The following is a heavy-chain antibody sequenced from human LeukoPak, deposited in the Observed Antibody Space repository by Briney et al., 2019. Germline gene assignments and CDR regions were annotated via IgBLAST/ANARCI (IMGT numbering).Heavy chain of an antibody. V-gene: IGHV4-39*01. CDR2: IYYSGST. J-gene: IGHJ4*02. D-gene: IGHD2-15*01. Sequence: PSETLSLTCTVSGGSISSSSYYWGWIRQPPGKGLEWIGSIYYSGSTYYNSSLKSRVTISVDTSKNQFSLKLSSVTAADTAVYYCARSSPYCSGGSCYPFDYWGQGTLVTVSS. CDR3: ARSSPYCSGGSCYPFDY. CDR1: GGSISSSSYY.